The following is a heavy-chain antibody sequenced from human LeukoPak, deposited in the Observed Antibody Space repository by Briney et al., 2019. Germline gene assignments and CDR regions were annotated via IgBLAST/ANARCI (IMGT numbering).Heavy chain of an antibody. Sequence: SETLSLTCAVYGGSFSGYYWSWIRQPPGKGLEWIGEINHSGSTNYNPSLKSRVTISVDTSKNQFSLKLSSVTAADTAVYYCASLDYGDYGRVGYYGMDVWGQGTTVTVSS. CDR3: ASLDYGDYGRVGYYGMDV. V-gene: IGHV4-34*01. D-gene: IGHD4-17*01. CDR2: INHSGST. CDR1: GGSFSGYY. J-gene: IGHJ6*02.